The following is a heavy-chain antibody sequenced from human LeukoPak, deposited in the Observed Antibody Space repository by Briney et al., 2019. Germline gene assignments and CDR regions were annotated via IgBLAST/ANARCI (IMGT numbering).Heavy chain of an antibody. CDR1: GFTFSSFS. CDR3: ARTMVRGVTGFDY. V-gene: IGHV3-48*01. CDR2: ISSRSTTI. J-gene: IGHJ4*02. Sequence: SGGSLRLSCAASGFTFSSFSMTWVRQAPGKGLEWVSYISSRSTTIHYADSVEGRFTISRDNVENSLFLQMNSLRAEDTAVYYCARTMVRGVTGFDYWGQGTLVTVSS. D-gene: IGHD3-10*01.